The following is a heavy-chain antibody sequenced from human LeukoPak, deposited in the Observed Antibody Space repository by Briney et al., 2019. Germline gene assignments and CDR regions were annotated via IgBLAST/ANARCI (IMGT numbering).Heavy chain of an antibody. CDR3: ARGAATPFDY. J-gene: IGHJ4*02. V-gene: IGHV3-64*04. Sequence: GGSLRLSCSASGFVFSIYTMYWVRQAPGKGPEYVSTISGSGNGFSIYYADSVKGRFTISRDDSKSILYLQMNSLRAEDTAVYYCARGAATPFDYWGQGTLVTVSS. CDR1: GFVFSIYT. D-gene: IGHD2-15*01. CDR2: ISGSGNGFSI.